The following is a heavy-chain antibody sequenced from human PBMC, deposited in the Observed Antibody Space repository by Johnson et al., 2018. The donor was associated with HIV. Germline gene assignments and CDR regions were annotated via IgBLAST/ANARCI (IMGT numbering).Heavy chain of an antibody. J-gene: IGHJ3*02. CDR3: TTDPIVAAGHDAFDI. CDR1: GFTFSDYY. Sequence: QVLLVESGGGLVKPGGSLRLSCAASGFTFSDYYMSWIRQAPGKGLEWVSGISWNSGSIAYADHVKGRFTISRDDSKNTLYLQMHSLKTEDTAVYYCTTDPIVAAGHDAFDIWGQGTMVTVSS. V-gene: IGHV3-11*01. D-gene: IGHD6-13*01. CDR2: ISWNSGSI.